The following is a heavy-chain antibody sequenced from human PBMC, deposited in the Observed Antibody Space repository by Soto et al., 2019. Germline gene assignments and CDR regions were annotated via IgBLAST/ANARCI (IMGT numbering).Heavy chain of an antibody. CDR1: GGSFSGYY. D-gene: IGHD6-13*01. CDR3: ASLGGSSQTDDY. J-gene: IGHJ4*02. CDR2: INHSGST. Sequence: SETLSLTCAVYGGSFSGYYWSWIRQPPGKGLEWIGEINHSGSTNYNPSLKSRVTISVDTPKNQFSLKLSSVTAADTAVYYCASLGGSSQTDDYWGQGTRVTVSS. V-gene: IGHV4-34*01.